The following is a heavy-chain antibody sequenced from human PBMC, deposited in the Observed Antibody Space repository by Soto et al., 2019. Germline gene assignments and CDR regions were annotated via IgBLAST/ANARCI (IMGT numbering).Heavy chain of an antibody. D-gene: IGHD3-3*01. CDR3: AKDIGGAGHYDFRSGYYTGWHGMDV. CDR1: GFTFDDYA. V-gene: IGHV3-9*01. Sequence: PGGSLRLSCAASGFTFDDYAMHWVRQAPGKGLEWVSGISWNSGSIGYADSVKGRFTISRDNAKNSLYLQMNSLRAEDTALYYCAKDIGGAGHYDFRSGYYTGWHGMDVWGQGTTLTVSS. J-gene: IGHJ6*02. CDR2: ISWNSGSI.